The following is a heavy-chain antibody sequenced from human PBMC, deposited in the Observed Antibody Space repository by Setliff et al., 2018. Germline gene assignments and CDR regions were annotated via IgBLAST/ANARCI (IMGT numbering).Heavy chain of an antibody. V-gene: IGHV3-21*01. D-gene: IGHD6-25*01. Sequence: GGSLRLSCAASGFTFRTFSMHWVRQAPGKGLEWVSSISPDSIHIYYADSVKCRLTISRDNAWDSLYLQMNSLGADDTAVYYCARSPANGGHDAFDIWGRGTMVTVSS. CDR1: GFTFRTFS. J-gene: IGHJ3*02. CDR2: ISPDSIHI. CDR3: ARSPANGGHDAFDI.